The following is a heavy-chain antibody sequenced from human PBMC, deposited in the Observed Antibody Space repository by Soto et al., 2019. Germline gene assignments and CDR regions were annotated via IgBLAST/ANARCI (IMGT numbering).Heavy chain of an antibody. Sequence: ESGGGLVQPGESLRLSCAASGFTFSSYAMSWVRQAPGKGLEWVSVISGSGDSKYYADSVKGRFTISRDNSKNTLYLQMNSLRVEDTAVYYCAKRAYGSDFDYWGQGTLVTVSS. CDR2: ISGSGDSK. J-gene: IGHJ4*02. V-gene: IGHV3-23*01. D-gene: IGHD3-10*01. CDR3: AKRAYGSDFDY. CDR1: GFTFSSYA.